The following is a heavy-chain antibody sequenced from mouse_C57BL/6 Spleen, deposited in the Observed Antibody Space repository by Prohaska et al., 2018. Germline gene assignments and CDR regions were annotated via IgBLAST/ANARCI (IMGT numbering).Heavy chain of an antibody. CDR3: MRYGNYWYFDV. D-gene: IGHD2-1*01. CDR2: INSDGSAI. CDR1: GFTFSGFW. Sequence: EVQLLETGGVLVQPGGSRGLSCEGSGFTFSGFWMSWVRQTPGKTLEWIGDINSDGSAINYAPSIKDRFTIFRDNVRSEDTATYFCMRYGNYWYFDVWGTGTTVTVSS. J-gene: IGHJ1*03. V-gene: IGHV11-2*01.